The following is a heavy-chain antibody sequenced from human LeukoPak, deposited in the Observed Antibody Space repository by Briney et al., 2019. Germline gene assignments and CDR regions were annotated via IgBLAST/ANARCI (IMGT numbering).Heavy chain of an antibody. J-gene: IGHJ4*02. CDR3: ARGFRGIRGVIQDY. CDR2: IYTSGST. V-gene: IGHV4-4*09. CDR1: GGSISSYY. D-gene: IGHD3-10*01. Sequence: SETLSLTCTVSGGSISSYYWSWIRQPPGKGLEWIGYIYTSGSTNYNPSLKSRVTISVDTSKNQFSLKLSSVTAADTAVYYCARGFRGIRGVIQDYWGQGTLVTVSS.